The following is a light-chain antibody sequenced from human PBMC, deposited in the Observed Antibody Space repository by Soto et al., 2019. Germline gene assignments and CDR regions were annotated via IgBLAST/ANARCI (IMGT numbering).Light chain of an antibody. V-gene: IGKV1-6*01. CDR2: AAS. CDR3: LQDYRYPPWT. J-gene: IGKJ1*01. CDR1: QGIRND. Sequence: AIQMTQSPSSLSASVGDRVTITCRASQGIRNDLGWYQQKPGKAPKLLIYAASSLQTGVPSRFSGSGSGTDFTLTIRSLQPEDFATYYCLQDYRYPPWTFGQGTKVEIK.